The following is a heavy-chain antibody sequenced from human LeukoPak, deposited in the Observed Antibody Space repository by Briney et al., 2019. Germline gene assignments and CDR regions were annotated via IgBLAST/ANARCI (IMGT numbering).Heavy chain of an antibody. Sequence: ASVKVSCKTSGCTFLSHTFSWVRQAPGQGLEWMGKITPGINTANYAQTFQGRVSIYADKSTTTVYMDLSGLRPDDTAVYYCARVNLRGSNYNWFDPWGQGTLVTVAS. CDR3: ARVNLRGSNYNWFDP. V-gene: IGHV1-69*08. CDR2: ITPGINTA. J-gene: IGHJ5*02. D-gene: IGHD1-26*01. CDR1: GCTFLSHT.